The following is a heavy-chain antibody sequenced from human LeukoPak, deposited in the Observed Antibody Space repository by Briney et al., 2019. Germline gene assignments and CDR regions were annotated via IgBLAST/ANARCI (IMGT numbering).Heavy chain of an antibody. D-gene: IGHD3-10*01. Sequence: SETLSLTCTVSGGSFSSNTYYWGWIRQPPGKGLEWIGSIYYSGSTYYNPSLKSRVTISVDTSKNQFSLKLSSVTAADTAVYYCARVGSGRVFDYWGQGTLVTVSS. V-gene: IGHV4-39*01. CDR1: GGSFSSNTYY. CDR3: ARVGSGRVFDY. CDR2: IYYSGST. J-gene: IGHJ4*02.